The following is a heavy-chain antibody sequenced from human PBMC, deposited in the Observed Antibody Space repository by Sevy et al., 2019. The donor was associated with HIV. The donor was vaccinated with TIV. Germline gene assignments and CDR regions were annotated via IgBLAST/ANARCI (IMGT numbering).Heavy chain of an antibody. CDR1: GFKLKDYW. J-gene: IGHJ4*02. CDR3: ARDGFAFDT. Sequence: GGSLRLSCEASGFKLKDYWMTWVRQAPGQGPEWVANIKEDGRETYYLDSVNGRFTISRDNAKNSVHLQMRSLRAKDTAVYYCARDGFAFDTWGPGTLVIVSS. D-gene: IGHD2-2*03. CDR2: IKEDGRET. V-gene: IGHV3-7*03.